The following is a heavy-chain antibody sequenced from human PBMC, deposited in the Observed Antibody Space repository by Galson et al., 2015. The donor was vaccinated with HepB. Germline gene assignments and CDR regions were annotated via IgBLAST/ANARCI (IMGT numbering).Heavy chain of an antibody. D-gene: IGHD6-19*01. V-gene: IGHV3-23*01. CDR2: ISGSGGST. CDR1: GFTFSNNA. J-gene: IGHJ6*02. CDR3: ANGAGIAVAGNNYYYGMDV. Sequence: SLRLSCAASGFTFSNNAMSWVRQAPGKRLEWVSGISGSGGSTHYADSVKGRFTISRDNSKNTLSLQMNSLRAEDTAVYYCANGAGIAVAGNNYYYGMDVWGQGTTVTVSS.